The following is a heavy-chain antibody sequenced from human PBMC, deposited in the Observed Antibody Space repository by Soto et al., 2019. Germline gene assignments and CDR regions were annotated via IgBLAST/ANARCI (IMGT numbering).Heavy chain of an antibody. CDR2: ISSSSSYI. CDR1: GFTFSSYS. CDR3: ARDRHCSGGSCYQDY. J-gene: IGHJ4*02. Sequence: GGSLRLSCAASGFTFSSYSMNWVRQAPGKGLEWVSSISSSSSYIYYADSVKGRFTISRDNAKNSLYLQMNSLRAEDTAVYYCARDRHCSGGSCYQDYWGQGTLVTVSS. D-gene: IGHD2-15*01. V-gene: IGHV3-21*01.